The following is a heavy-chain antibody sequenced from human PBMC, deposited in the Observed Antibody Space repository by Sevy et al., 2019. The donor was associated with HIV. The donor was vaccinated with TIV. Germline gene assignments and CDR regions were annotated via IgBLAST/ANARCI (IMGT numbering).Heavy chain of an antibody. D-gene: IGHD3-3*01. Sequence: GGSLRLSCSGSGFSFSNSAMSWVRQTPGKGLKYVSAISSDGVSTYYTDSVRGRFTISRDNSKNTLYLQMSSLRVEDTAMYYCVKDPDYNFWRGDYGMDVWGQGTTVTVSS. CDR3: VKDPDYNFWRGDYGMDV. CDR2: ISSDGVST. J-gene: IGHJ6*02. V-gene: IGHV3-64D*06. CDR1: GFSFSNSA.